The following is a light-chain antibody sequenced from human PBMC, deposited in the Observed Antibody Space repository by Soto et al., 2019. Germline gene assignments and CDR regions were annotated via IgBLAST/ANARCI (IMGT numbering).Light chain of an antibody. V-gene: IGKV1-6*01. CDR1: QGIRSA. CDR2: AAS. J-gene: IGKJ1*01. CDR3: QQYDSYFWT. Sequence: AIQLTQSPSSLSASVGDRVTITCRASQGIRSALGWYQQKPGKVPKLLIYAASTLQSGVPSRFSGSGSGTDFTLTISSLQPEDFATYYCQQYDSYFWTFDQGTKVDIK.